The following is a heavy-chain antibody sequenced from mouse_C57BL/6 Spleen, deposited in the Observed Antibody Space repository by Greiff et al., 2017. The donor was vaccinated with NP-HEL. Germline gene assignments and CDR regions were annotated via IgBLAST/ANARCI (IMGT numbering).Heavy chain of an antibody. V-gene: IGHV1-50*01. Sequence: VQLQQSGAELVKPGASVKLSCKASGYTFTSYWMQWVKQRPGQGLEWIGEIDPSDSYTNYNQKFKGKATLTVDTSSSTAYMQLSSLTSEDSAVYYCARSRFDTTVVANDYWGQGTTLTVSS. D-gene: IGHD1-1*01. CDR1: GYTFTSYW. CDR3: ARSRFDTTVVANDY. CDR2: IDPSDSYT. J-gene: IGHJ2*01.